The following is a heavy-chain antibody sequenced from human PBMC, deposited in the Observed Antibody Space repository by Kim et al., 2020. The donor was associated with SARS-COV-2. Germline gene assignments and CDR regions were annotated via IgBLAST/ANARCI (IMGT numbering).Heavy chain of an antibody. J-gene: IGHJ3*02. V-gene: IGHV4-31*02. CDR3: ASLRVTTNAFDI. Sequence: YYSPSRKSRVTISVDTSKNQFSLKLSSVTAADTAVYYCASLRVTTNAFDIWGQGTMVTVSS. D-gene: IGHD3-22*01.